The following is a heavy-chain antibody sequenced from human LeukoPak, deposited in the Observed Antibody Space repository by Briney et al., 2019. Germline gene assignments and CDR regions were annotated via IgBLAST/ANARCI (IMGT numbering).Heavy chain of an antibody. J-gene: IGHJ6*03. CDR1: GFTFSSYA. D-gene: IGHD1-1*01. Sequence: GGSLRLSCAASGFTFSSYAMSWVRQAPGKGLEWVSAISGSGGSTYYADSVKGRFTISRDNSKNTLYLQMNSLRAEDTAVYYCARDLRQLSWTHYYMDVWGKGTTVTVSS. V-gene: IGHV3-23*01. CDR2: ISGSGGST. CDR3: ARDLRQLSWTHYYMDV.